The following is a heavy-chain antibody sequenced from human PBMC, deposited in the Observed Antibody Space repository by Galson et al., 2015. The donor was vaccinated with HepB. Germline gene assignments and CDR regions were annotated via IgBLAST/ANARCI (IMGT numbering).Heavy chain of an antibody. CDR3: ARDLDSSSWYIGYFDY. Sequence: SLRLSCAASGFTFSSYAMHWVRQAPGKGLEWVAVISYDGSNKYYADSVKGRFTISRDNSKNTLYLQMNSLRAEDTAVYYCARDLDSSSWYIGYFDYWGQGTLVTVSS. CDR2: ISYDGSNK. V-gene: IGHV3-30-3*01. CDR1: GFTFSSYA. J-gene: IGHJ4*02. D-gene: IGHD6-13*01.